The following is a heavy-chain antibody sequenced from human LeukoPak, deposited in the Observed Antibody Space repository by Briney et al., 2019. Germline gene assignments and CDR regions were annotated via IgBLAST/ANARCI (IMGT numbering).Heavy chain of an antibody. Sequence: SETLSLTCAVYGGSFSGYYWSWIRQPPGKGLEWIGEINHSGSTNYNPSLKSRVTISVDTSKNQFSLKLSSVTAADTAVYYCARTPALAAAGTDYWGQGTLVTVSS. CDR3: ARTPALAAAGTDY. CDR2: INHSGST. J-gene: IGHJ4*02. CDR1: GGSFSGYY. V-gene: IGHV4-34*01. D-gene: IGHD6-13*01.